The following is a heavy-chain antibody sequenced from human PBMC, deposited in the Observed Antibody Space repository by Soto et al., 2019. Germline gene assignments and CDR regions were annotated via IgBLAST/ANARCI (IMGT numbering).Heavy chain of an antibody. J-gene: IGHJ5*02. V-gene: IGHV4-31*03. D-gene: IGHD3-22*01. CDR3: ARGSYYDSSGYYGP. CDR2: IYYSGST. CDR1: GGSISSGGYY. Sequence: SETLSLTCTVSGGSISSGGYYWSWIRQHPGKGLEWIGYIYYSGSTYYNPSLKSRVTISVNTSKNQFSLKLSSVTAADTVVYYCARGSYYDSSGYYGPWGQGTLVTVSS.